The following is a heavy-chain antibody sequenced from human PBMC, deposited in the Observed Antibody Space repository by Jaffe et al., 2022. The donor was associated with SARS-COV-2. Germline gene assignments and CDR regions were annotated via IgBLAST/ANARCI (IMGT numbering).Heavy chain of an antibody. V-gene: IGHV3-49*03. CDR1: GFNFRDCG. D-gene: IGHD1-26*01. J-gene: IGHJ4*02. Sequence: EVQLVESGGGLVQPGRSLRLSCTTSGFNFRDCGMSWFRQAPGKGLEWVSFIRSKAHGETAEYAAPVKGRFTVSRDDSKSIAYLQMNSLESEDTAVYYCTRNGHTGSYYYTPFDYWGLGTLVTVSS. CDR2: IRSKAHGETA. CDR3: TRNGHTGSYYYTPFDY.